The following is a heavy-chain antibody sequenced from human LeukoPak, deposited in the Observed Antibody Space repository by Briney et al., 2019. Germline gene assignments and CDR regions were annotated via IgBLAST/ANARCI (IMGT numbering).Heavy chain of an antibody. CDR2: INPNNGGT. J-gene: IGHJ4*02. CDR1: GYTFTGYY. D-gene: IGHD3-3*01. Sequence: ASVKVSCKASGYTFTGYYMHWVRQAPGQGLEWMGWINPNNGGTNYAQKFQGSVTMTRDTSVSTAYMELSRLRSDDTAIYYCALHYDFWSGYLYYFDYWGQGTLVTVSS. CDR3: ALHYDFWSGYLYYFDY. V-gene: IGHV1-2*02.